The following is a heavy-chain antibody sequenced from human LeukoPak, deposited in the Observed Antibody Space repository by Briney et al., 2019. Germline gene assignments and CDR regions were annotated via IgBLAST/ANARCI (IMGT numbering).Heavy chain of an antibody. D-gene: IGHD2-2*01. CDR2: IKQDGSEK. J-gene: IGHJ5*02. CDR3: ARDDEYCSSTSCYPNNWFDP. CDR1: GFTFSSYW. V-gene: IGHV3-7*01. Sequence: GGSLRLSCAASGFTFSSYWMSWVRQAPGKGLEWVANIKQDGSEKYYVDSVKGRFTISRDNAKNSLYPQMNSLRAEDTAVYYCARDDEYCSSTSCYPNNWFDPWGQGTLVTVSS.